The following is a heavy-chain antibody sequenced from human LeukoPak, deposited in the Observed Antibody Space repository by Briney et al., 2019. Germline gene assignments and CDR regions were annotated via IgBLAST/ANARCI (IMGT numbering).Heavy chain of an antibody. J-gene: IGHJ3*02. CDR2: IYYSGST. Sequence: SETLSLTCTVSGGSISSYYWSWIRQPPGKGLEWIGYIYYSGSTNYNPSLKSRVTISVDTSKNQFSLKLSSVTAADTAVYYCARDRSFWDEDAFDIWGQGTMVTVSS. D-gene: IGHD3-16*01. CDR3: ARDRSFWDEDAFDI. CDR1: GGSISSYY. V-gene: IGHV4-59*01.